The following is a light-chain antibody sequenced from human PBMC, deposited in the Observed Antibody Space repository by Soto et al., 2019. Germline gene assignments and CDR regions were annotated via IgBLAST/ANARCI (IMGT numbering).Light chain of an antibody. J-gene: IGKJ1*01. V-gene: IGKV1-39*01. CDR3: QQSGDTPPWT. CDR2: AAS. CDR1: QSIRKY. Sequence: DIQMTQSPSSLAASVGDRVIITCRASQSIRKYLNWYQHXPRKVPXLXXYAASSLQSGVPSRFSGSGSGTEFTLTITSLQPEDFANYYCQQSGDTPPWTFGQGTKVDIK.